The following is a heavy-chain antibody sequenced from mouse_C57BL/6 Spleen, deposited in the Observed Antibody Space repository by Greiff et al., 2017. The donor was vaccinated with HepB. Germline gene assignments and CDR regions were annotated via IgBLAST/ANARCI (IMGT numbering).Heavy chain of an antibody. Sequence: QVQLQQSGPELVKPGASVKISCKASGYAFSSSWMNWVKQRPGKGLEWIGRIYPGDGDTNYNGKFKGKATLTADKSSSTAYMQLSSLTSEDSAVYFCARWGGNFSMFAYWGQGTLVTVSA. CDR1: GYAFSSSW. V-gene: IGHV1-82*01. D-gene: IGHD2-1*01. J-gene: IGHJ3*01. CDR3: ARWGGNFSMFAY. CDR2: IYPGDGDT.